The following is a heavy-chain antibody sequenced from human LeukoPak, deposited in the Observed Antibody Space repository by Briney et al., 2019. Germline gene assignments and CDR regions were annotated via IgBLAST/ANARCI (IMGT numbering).Heavy chain of an antibody. D-gene: IGHD3-9*01. CDR2: ISSSSSYI. J-gene: IGHJ4*02. CDR3: ARESPLRYFDWLLSYFDY. CDR1: GFTFSSYS. Sequence: PGGSLRLSCAASGFTFSSYSMNWVRQAPGKGLEWVSSISSSSSYIYYADSVKGRFSISRDNAKNSLYLQMNSLRAEDTAVYYCARESPLRYFDWLLSYFDYWGQGTLVTVSS. V-gene: IGHV3-21*01.